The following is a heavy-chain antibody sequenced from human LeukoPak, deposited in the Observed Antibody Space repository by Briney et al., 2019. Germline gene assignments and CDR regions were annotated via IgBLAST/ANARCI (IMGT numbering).Heavy chain of an antibody. CDR2: ISLGVGSTT. Sequence: GGSLRLSRAASGFSFSTYAMCWVRQAPGKGLQWVSAISLGVGSTTYYADSVKGRFTISRDNSKNTLYLQMDSLRDDDTAVYYCVKDGGRWQQFEEWFDYWGQGTLVTVSS. V-gene: IGHV3-23*01. J-gene: IGHJ4*02. CDR1: GFSFSTYA. CDR3: VKDGGRWQQFEEWFDY. D-gene: IGHD5-24*01.